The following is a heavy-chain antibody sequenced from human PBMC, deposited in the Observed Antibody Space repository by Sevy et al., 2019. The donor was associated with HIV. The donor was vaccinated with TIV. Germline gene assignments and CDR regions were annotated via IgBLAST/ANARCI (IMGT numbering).Heavy chain of an antibody. V-gene: IGHV5-51*01. CDR3: ARHHASYGVTGYYYYYGLDV. D-gene: IGHD4-17*01. Sequence: GESLKISCKGSGYNFISYWIGWVRQMPGRGLEWMGLIYPHDSDTRYSPSFQGQVTISVVKSINTAYLQWSSLKASDTAMYYCARHHASYGVTGYYYYYGLDVWGQGTTVTVSS. CDR1: GYNFISYW. CDR2: IYPHDSDT. J-gene: IGHJ6*02.